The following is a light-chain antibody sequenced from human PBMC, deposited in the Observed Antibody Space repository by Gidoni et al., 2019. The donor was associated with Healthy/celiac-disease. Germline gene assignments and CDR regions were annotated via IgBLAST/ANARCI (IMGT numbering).Light chain of an antibody. Sequence: EIVMTQSPATLSVSPGERATLSCRGSQSMSRNLAWYQQKPGQAPRLLIYGASTRATGIPARFSGSGSGTEFTLTISSLQSEDFAVDYCQQYNNWPPYTFGQGTKLEIK. V-gene: IGKV3-15*01. CDR1: QSMSRN. CDR2: GAS. CDR3: QQYNNWPPYT. J-gene: IGKJ2*01.